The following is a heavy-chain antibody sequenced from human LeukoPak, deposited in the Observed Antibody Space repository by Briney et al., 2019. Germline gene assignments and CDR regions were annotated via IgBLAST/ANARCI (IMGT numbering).Heavy chain of an antibody. CDR1: GFTFSSFS. J-gene: IGHJ3*02. D-gene: IGHD4-23*01. CDR2: ISSSSGSI. CDR3: ARAEVTGFDAFDI. V-gene: IGHV3-48*01. Sequence: GGSLRLSCAVSGFTFSSFSMIWVRQAPGKGLAWVSYISSSSGSIYYADSVKGRFTISRDNAKSSLYLQMNSLRAEDTAVYYCARAEVTGFDAFDIWGQGTMVTVSS.